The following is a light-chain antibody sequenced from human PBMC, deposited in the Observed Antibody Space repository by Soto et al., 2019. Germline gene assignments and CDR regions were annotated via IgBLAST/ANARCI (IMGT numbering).Light chain of an antibody. CDR3: CTYVGATTYV. CDR2: EGI. CDR1: SGNIVGYNV. J-gene: IGLJ1*01. Sequence: QSVLTQPASVSGSPGQSITISCSGTSGNIVGYNVVSWYQQHPGKAPKVIVSEGIKRPSGVSDHFSCSTSGRTPSLTLAGLQAEDEAEYYCCTYVGATTYVFGSGTKVTVL. V-gene: IGLV2-23*01.